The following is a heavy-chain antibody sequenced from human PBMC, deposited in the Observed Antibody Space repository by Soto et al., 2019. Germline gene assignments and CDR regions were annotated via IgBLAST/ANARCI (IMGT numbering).Heavy chain of an antibody. D-gene: IGHD2-2*01. CDR1: VFSFSNYA. CDR3: ARDRGTSSSMLYFYGMEV. Sequence: VGSLRLSCASSVFSFSNYAMHCVRHSPGKWLEWVVVTSYDGSSKYYADSVKGRFTISRDNSKNTLYLQMNSLRGEDTALYYRARDRGTSSSMLYFYGMEVWGQGTTVTVS. J-gene: IGHJ6*01. V-gene: IGHV3-30*03. CDR2: TSYDGSSK.